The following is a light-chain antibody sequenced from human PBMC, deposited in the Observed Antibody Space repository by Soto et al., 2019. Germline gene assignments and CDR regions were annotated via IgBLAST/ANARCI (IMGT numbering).Light chain of an antibody. Sequence: QSVLTQPASVSGSPGQSITISCTGTSSDVGGYNYVAWYQQHPGKAPKLLIYNVSNRPSGVSNRFSGSKSGNTASLTISGLQAEDGADYYCTSYTNRYTYGFGTGTKVTVL. V-gene: IGLV2-14*01. CDR2: NVS. CDR1: SSDVGGYNY. CDR3: TSYTNRYTYG. J-gene: IGLJ1*01.